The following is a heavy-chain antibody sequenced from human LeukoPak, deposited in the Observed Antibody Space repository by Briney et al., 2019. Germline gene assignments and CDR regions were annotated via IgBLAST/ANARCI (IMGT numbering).Heavy chain of an antibody. CDR1: GGAISSYY. J-gene: IGHJ6*02. Sequence: SETLSLTCTVSGGAISSYYWSWIRQPPGKGLEWIGYIYYSGSTNYNPSLKSRVTISLDTSKNQFSLKLSSVTAADTAVYYCARVRPVVVVPAATDNYYYYGMDVWGQGTTVTVSS. V-gene: IGHV4-59*12. CDR3: ARVRPVVVVPAATDNYYYYGMDV. CDR2: IYYSGST. D-gene: IGHD2-2*01.